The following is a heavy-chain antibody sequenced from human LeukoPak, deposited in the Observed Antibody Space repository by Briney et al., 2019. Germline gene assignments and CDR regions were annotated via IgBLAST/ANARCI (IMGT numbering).Heavy chain of an antibody. J-gene: IGHJ4*02. D-gene: IGHD6-13*01. Sequence: GGSLRLSCAASGFTFSSYWMSWVRQAPGKGLEWVANIKQDGSEKYYVDSVKGRFTISRDNSKNTLYLQMNSLRAEDTAVYYCAKSIYHQYSSSWYGYYFDYWGQGTLVTVSS. CDR2: IKQDGSEK. CDR3: AKSIYHQYSSSWYGYYFDY. CDR1: GFTFSSYW. V-gene: IGHV3-7*03.